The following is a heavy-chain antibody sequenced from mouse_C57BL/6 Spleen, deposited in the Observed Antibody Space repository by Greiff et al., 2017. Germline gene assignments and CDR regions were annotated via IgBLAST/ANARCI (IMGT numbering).Heavy chain of an antibody. CDR2: INYDGSST. V-gene: IGHV5-16*01. Sequence: EVHLVESEGGLVQPGSSMKLSCTASGFTFSDYYMAWVRQVPEKGLEWVANINYDGSSTYYLDSLKSRFIISRDNAKNILYLQMSSLKSEDTATYYCARVSPFPSSYLGYWGQGTTLTVSS. D-gene: IGHD2-10*02. J-gene: IGHJ2*01. CDR3: ARVSPFPSSYLGY. CDR1: GFTFSDYY.